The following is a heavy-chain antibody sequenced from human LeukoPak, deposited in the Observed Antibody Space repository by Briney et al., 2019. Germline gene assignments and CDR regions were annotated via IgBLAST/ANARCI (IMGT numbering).Heavy chain of an antibody. CDR1: GGSISSRGYH. V-gene: IGHV4-31*03. Sequence: SQTLSLTCTVSGGSISSRGYHWTWIRQHPGKGLEWIGYMDYSASSDYNPSLKSRVSISVDTSKNRFSLELSSATAADTAVYYCTRDRHTVTTGRYYYYSMDVWGQGTTVTVSS. D-gene: IGHD4-17*01. CDR3: TRDRHTVTTGRYYYYSMDV. J-gene: IGHJ6*02. CDR2: MDYSASS.